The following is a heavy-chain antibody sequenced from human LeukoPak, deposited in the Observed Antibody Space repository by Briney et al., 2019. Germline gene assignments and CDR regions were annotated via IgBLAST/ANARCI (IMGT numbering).Heavy chain of an antibody. V-gene: IGHV5-51*01. CDR1: GYSFTGYW. Sequence: GESLKISCKGSGYSFTGYWIGWVRPMPGKGLEWMGIIYPGDSDTRYSPSFQGQVTISADKSISTAYLQWSSLKASDTAMYYCARHRKPHGTDAFDIWGQGTMVTVSS. J-gene: IGHJ3*02. CDR2: IYPGDSDT. D-gene: IGHD1-14*01. CDR3: ARHRKPHGTDAFDI.